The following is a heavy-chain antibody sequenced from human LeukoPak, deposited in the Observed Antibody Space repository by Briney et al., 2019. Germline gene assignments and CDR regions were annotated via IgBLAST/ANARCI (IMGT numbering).Heavy chain of an antibody. V-gene: IGHV4-34*01. J-gene: IGHJ6*04. Sequence: PSETLSLTCGVYGGSFSGYYWSWIRQPLGKGLEWIGEINHSGSTNYNPSLKSRVTISVDTSKNQFSLKLSSVTAADTAVYYCARGYWSTDVWGKGTTVTVSS. CDR1: GGSFSGYY. CDR2: INHSGST. CDR3: ARGYWSTDV. D-gene: IGHD2-15*01.